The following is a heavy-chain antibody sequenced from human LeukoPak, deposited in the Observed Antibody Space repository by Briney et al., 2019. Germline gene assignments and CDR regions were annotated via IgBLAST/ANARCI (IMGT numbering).Heavy chain of an antibody. V-gene: IGHV1-18*01. J-gene: IGHJ4*02. Sequence: ASVKVSCKASGYTFTNYGITWVRQAPGQGLEWMGWISGYQGSTKYAQNFQGRVTMTIDTSTSTAYMVLRSLRSDDTAIYFCARSDLGTITAEPFNYRGQGTLVAVSS. D-gene: IGHD5-24*01. CDR2: ISGYQGST. CDR1: GYTFTNYG. CDR3: ARSDLGTITAEPFNY.